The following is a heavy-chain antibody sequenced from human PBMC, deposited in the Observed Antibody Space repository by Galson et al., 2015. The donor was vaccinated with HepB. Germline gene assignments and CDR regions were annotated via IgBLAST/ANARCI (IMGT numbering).Heavy chain of an antibody. CDR1: GDSVSSHSAA. D-gene: IGHD3-10*01. Sequence: CAISGDSVSSHSAAWNWIRQSPSRGLEWLGRTYYRSKWYNDYAVSVKSRITINPDTSKNQFSLQLNSVTPEDTAVYYCARGPGGDLFREDWYFELWGRGTLVTVSS. J-gene: IGHJ2*01. CDR3: ARGPGGDLFREDWYFEL. V-gene: IGHV6-1*01. CDR2: TYYRSKWYN.